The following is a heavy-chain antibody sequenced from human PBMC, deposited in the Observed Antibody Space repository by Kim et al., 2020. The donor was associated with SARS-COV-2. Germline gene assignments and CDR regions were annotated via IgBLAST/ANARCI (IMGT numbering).Heavy chain of an antibody. CDR2: IDWDDDK. V-gene: IGHV2-70*01. D-gene: IGHD2-21*01. Sequence: SGPTLVNPTQTLTLTCTFSGFSLSTSGMCVSWIRQPPGKALEWLALIDWDDDKYYSTSLKTRLTISKDTSKNQVVLTMTNMDPVDTATYYCAREACGGEQYYFDYWGQGTLVTVSS. CDR3: AREACGGEQYYFDY. CDR1: GFSLSTSGMC. J-gene: IGHJ4*02.